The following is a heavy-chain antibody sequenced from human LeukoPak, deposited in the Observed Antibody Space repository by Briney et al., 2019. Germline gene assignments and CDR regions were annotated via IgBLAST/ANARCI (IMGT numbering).Heavy chain of an antibody. CDR1: GGSISSSSYY. D-gene: IGHD4-17*01. CDR3: ARHDTGDYGDYLGLFDY. CDR2: IYYSGST. J-gene: IGHJ4*02. Sequence: SETLSLTCTVSGGSISSSSYYWGWIRQPPGKGLEWIGSIYYSGSTYYNPSLKSRVTISVDTSKNQFSLKPSSVTAADTAVYYCARHDTGDYGDYLGLFDYWGQGTLVTVSS. V-gene: IGHV4-39*01.